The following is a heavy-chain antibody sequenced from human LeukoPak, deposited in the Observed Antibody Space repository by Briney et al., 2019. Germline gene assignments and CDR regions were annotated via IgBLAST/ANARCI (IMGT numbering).Heavy chain of an antibody. Sequence: PGGSLRLSCAASGFTLGSYAMKWVREAPGKRLGWVSSISSGSSFIYYADTVKGRFTNSRDNAKNSLYMQMNSLRAEDTAIYYCARDQGGERWFDPWGQGTLVTVSS. V-gene: IGHV3-21*01. D-gene: IGHD3-16*01. J-gene: IGHJ5*02. CDR3: ARDQGGERWFDP. CDR2: ISSGSSFI. CDR1: GFTLGSYA.